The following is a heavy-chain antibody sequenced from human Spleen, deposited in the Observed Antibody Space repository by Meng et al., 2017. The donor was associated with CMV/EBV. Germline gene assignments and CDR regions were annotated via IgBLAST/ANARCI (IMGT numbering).Heavy chain of an antibody. CDR3: ATQQYQLIPNNWLDP. J-gene: IGHJ5*02. D-gene: IGHD2-2*01. CDR1: GFTFSKCA. V-gene: IGHV3-23*01. Sequence: RGSLRLSCAASGFTFSKCAMSWVRQAPGKGLEWVSSISTSGGTTYYADSVKGRFTISRDNSKNTLYLQMNSLRAEDTAVYYCATQQYQLIPNNWLDPWGQGALVTVSS. CDR2: ISTSGGTT.